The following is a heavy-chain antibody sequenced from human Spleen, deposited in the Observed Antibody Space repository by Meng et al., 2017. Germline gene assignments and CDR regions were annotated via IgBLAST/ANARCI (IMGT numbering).Heavy chain of an antibody. CDR1: GDSISSSY. V-gene: IGHV4-59*01. Sequence: SETLSLTCTISGDSISSSYWSWIRQPPGKGLEWIGYIYYSGSTNYNPSLKSRVTISVDTSKNQFSLKLSSVTAADTAVYYCARSPYSSSWYLDGWFDPWGQGTLVTVSS. CDR2: IYYSGST. D-gene: IGHD6-13*01. J-gene: IGHJ5*02. CDR3: ARSPYSSSWYLDGWFDP.